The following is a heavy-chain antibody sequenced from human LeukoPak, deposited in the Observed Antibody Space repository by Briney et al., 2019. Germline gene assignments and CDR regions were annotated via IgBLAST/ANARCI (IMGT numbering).Heavy chain of an antibody. V-gene: IGHV4-34*01. Sequence: SETLSLTCAVYGGSFSGYYWSWIRQPPGKGLEWIGEINHSGSTNYNPSLKSRVTISVDTSKNQFSLKLSSVTAEDTAVYYCARDLKDSFQNYRSTWYPADYWGQGTLVTVSS. CDR3: ARDLKDSFQNYRSTWYPADY. CDR1: GGSFSGYY. D-gene: IGHD6-13*01. CDR2: INHSGST. J-gene: IGHJ4*02.